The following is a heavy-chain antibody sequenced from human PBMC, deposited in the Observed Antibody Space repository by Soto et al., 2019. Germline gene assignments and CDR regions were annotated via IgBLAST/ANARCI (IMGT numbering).Heavy chain of an antibody. Sequence: GGSLRLSCAASGFTFSSYAMHWVRQAPGKGLEYVSAISSNGGSTYYANSVKGRFTISRDNSKNTLYLQMGSLRAEDMAVYYCARDQAGIAVAGTGSGDAFDIWGQGTMVTVSS. CDR2: ISSNGGST. V-gene: IGHV3-64*01. J-gene: IGHJ3*02. CDR3: ARDQAGIAVAGTGSGDAFDI. D-gene: IGHD6-19*01. CDR1: GFTFSSYA.